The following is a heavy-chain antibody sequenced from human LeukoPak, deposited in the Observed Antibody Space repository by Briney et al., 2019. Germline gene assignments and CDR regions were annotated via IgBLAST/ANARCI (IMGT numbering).Heavy chain of an antibody. V-gene: IGHV1-69*05. CDR1: GGTFSSYA. D-gene: IGHD2-15*01. J-gene: IGHJ6*03. Sequence: GSSVKVSCKASGGTFSSYAISWVRQAPGQGLEWMGGIIPIFGTANYAQKFQGRVTITTDESTSTAYMELSSLRSEDTAVYYCASHHCSGGSCYSDYYYYYMDVWGKGTTVTVSS. CDR3: ASHHCSGGSCYSDYYYYYMDV. CDR2: IIPIFGTA.